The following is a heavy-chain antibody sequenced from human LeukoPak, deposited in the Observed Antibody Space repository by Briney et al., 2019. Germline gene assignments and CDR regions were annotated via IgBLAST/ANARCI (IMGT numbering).Heavy chain of an antibody. J-gene: IGHJ4*02. Sequence: GGSLRLSCAASGFTFSGSAMHWVRQASGKGLEWVGRIRSKANSYATAYAASVKGRFTISRDNSKNTLYLQMNSLRAEDTAVYYCAKVRRIAAAGTIDYWGQGTLVTVSS. V-gene: IGHV3-73*01. D-gene: IGHD6-13*01. CDR2: IRSKANSYAT. CDR3: AKVRRIAAAGTIDY. CDR1: GFTFSGSA.